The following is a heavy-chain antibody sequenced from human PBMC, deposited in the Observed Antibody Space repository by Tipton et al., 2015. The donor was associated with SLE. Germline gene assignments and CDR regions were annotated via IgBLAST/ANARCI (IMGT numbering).Heavy chain of an antibody. V-gene: IGHV1-2*02. CDR3: AREDGHTGKFDY. J-gene: IGHJ4*02. Sequence: QLVQSGAEVKKPGASVRVSCKASGYTFSDYFIHWVRQAPGQGLEWMRWMDPKSGGSSSSQRFPGRATMTRDTSTNTAYMDLSSLTFDDTAVYYCAREDGHTGKFDYWGQGTLVTVSS. CDR2: MDPKSGGS. CDR1: GYTFSDYF.